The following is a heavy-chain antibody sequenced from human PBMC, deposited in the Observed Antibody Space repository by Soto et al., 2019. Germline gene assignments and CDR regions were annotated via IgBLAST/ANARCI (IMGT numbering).Heavy chain of an antibody. D-gene: IGHD3-10*01. J-gene: IGHJ4*02. V-gene: IGHV3-30-3*01. CDR3: ASRFIY. Sequence: QVQLVESGGGVVQPGRSLRLSCAASGFTFSSYAMHWVRQAPGKGLEWVAVISYDGSNKYYADSVKGRFTISSDNSKDTLYVQMNSLKAEDTAVYYCASRFIYWGQGTLVTVSS. CDR2: ISYDGSNK. CDR1: GFTFSSYA.